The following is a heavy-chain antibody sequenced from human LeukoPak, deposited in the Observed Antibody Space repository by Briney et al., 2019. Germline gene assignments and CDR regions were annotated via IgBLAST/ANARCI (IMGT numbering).Heavy chain of an antibody. CDR3: AREIAAAGDFDY. J-gene: IGHJ4*02. CDR1: GFSFSSYA. Sequence: GGSLRLSCAASGFSFSSYAMSWVRQAPGKGLEWVSYISSSGSTIYYADSVKGRFTISRDNAKNSLYLQMNSLRAEDTAVCYCAREIAAAGDFDYWGQGTLVTVSS. V-gene: IGHV3-48*04. CDR2: ISSSGSTI. D-gene: IGHD6-13*01.